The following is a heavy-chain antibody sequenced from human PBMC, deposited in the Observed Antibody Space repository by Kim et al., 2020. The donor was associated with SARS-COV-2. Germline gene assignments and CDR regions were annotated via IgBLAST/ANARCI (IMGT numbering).Heavy chain of an antibody. CDR3: ARVASSSWDFDY. Sequence: EVDSRKGRLPHSRDTDKNSLYLQMNSMRAEDTAVYYCARVASSSWDFDYWGQGTLVTVSS. J-gene: IGHJ4*02. D-gene: IGHD6-13*01. V-gene: IGHV3-7*01.